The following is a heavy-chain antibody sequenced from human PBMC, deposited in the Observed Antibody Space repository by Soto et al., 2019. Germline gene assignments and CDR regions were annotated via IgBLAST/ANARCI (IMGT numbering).Heavy chain of an antibody. D-gene: IGHD3-10*01. J-gene: IGHJ4*02. CDR3: SKFGELFTYYFDY. CDR2: ISGSGGST. V-gene: IGHV3-23*01. Sequence: EVQLLASGGGLVQPGGSLRLSCAASGFTFSSYAMSWVRQAPGKGLEWVSAISGSGGSTYYADSVKGRFTISRDNSKNTLYLQMNSLRAEDTAVYYCSKFGELFTYYFDYWGQGTLVTVSS. CDR1: GFTFSSYA.